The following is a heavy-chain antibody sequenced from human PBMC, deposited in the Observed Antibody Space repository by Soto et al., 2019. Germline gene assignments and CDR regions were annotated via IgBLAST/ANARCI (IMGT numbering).Heavy chain of an antibody. CDR1: GDSISRSSYY. J-gene: IGHJ4*02. V-gene: IGHV4-39*01. D-gene: IGHD3-3*01. CDR2: VYYSGST. Sequence: LQLPESGPGVVKPSETLALTCTVSGDSISRSSYYWGWIRQPPGKGPEWIGSVYYSGSTYYNPSSKSRVAMSVDAYKNQFSPKVTSVTAADTAVYYCVRPLYDCWGGQRPMTVFTPFEHWGQGAMVTVSS. CDR3: VRPLYDCWGGQRPMTVFTPFEH.